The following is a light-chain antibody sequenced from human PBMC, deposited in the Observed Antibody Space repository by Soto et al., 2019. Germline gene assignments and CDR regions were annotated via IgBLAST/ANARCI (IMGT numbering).Light chain of an antibody. V-gene: IGLV2-14*01. CDR3: SSYTSISTLYV. J-gene: IGLJ1*01. CDR1: SSDVGGHNS. CDR2: EVG. Sequence: QSALTQPASVSGSPGQSITISCTGTSSDVGGHNSVSWYRQDPGKAPKLMIYEVGHRPSGVSNRFSGSKSDNTASLTISGLQAEDEADYYCSSYTSISTLYVFGTGTKVTVL.